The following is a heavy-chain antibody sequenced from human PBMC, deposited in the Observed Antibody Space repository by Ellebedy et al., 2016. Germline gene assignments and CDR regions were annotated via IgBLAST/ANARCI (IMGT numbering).Heavy chain of an antibody. D-gene: IGHD2-2*01. Sequence: SETLSLXXTVSGGSISNSFYSWGWIRQPPGKGLEWIGSIYYSGNTYCNPSLKSRVTISVDTSKIQFSLKLSSVTAADTAVYYCARLGYQLLNNWFDPWGQGTLVTVSS. CDR2: IYYSGNT. CDR3: ARLGYQLLNNWFDP. CDR1: GGSISNSFYS. V-gene: IGHV4-39*01. J-gene: IGHJ5*02.